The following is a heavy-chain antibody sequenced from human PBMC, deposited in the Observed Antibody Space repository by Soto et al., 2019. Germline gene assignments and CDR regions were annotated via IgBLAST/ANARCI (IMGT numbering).Heavy chain of an antibody. CDR3: TTDLWRIGVVIGSSGYLHP. CDR2: IKSKSDGGTT. J-gene: IGHJ5*02. Sequence: RFQRHCCAASEVRSSDACMSWVSQATGKGLDWVGHIKSKSDGGTTDYAAPVRGRFTISRDDSKNTLYLQMNSLRTEDTAVYFCTTDLWRIGVVIGSSGYLHPWGQGTPVTVSS. V-gene: IGHV3-15*01. CDR1: EVRSSDAC. D-gene: IGHD2-21*01.